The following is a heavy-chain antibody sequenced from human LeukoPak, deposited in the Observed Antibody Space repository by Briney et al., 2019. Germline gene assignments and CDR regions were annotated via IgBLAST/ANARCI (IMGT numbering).Heavy chain of an antibody. Sequence: ASVKVSCKASGYTFTGYYMHWVRQAPGQGPEWMGWINPNSGGTNYAQKFQGWVTMTRDTSISTAYMELSRLRSDDTAVYYCARHGDMGSSAFDIWGQGTVVTVSS. CDR3: ARHGDMGSSAFDI. CDR2: INPNSGGT. D-gene: IGHD4-17*01. V-gene: IGHV1-2*04. J-gene: IGHJ3*02. CDR1: GYTFTGYY.